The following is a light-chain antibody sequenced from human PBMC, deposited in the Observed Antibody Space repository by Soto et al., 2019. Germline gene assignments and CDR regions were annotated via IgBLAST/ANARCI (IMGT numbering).Light chain of an antibody. Sequence: QSALTQPASVSGSPGQSIAISCTGTSSDVGNYNYVSWYQQHPGKAPKLMIYDVSNRPSGVSNRVSGSKSGNTASLTISGLQAEDEADYYCNSYTSSSTYVFGTGTKLTVL. CDR3: NSYTSSSTYV. CDR1: SSDVGNYNY. CDR2: DVS. V-gene: IGLV2-14*03. J-gene: IGLJ1*01.